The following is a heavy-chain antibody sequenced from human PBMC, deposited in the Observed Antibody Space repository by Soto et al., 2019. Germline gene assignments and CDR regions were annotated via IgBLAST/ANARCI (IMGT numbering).Heavy chain of an antibody. Sequence: QVQLVESGGGVVQPGRSLRLSCAASGFTFSSYGMHWVRQAPGKGLEWVAVISYDGSNKYYADSVKGRFTISRDNSKNTLYLQMNSLRAEDTAVYYCAKDRYDFWSGYSNHGMDVWGQGTTVTVSS. J-gene: IGHJ6*02. V-gene: IGHV3-30*18. CDR3: AKDRYDFWSGYSNHGMDV. CDR2: ISYDGSNK. CDR1: GFTFSSYG. D-gene: IGHD3-3*01.